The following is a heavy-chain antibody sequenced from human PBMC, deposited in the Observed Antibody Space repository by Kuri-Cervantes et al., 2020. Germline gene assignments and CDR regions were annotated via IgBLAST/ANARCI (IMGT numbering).Heavy chain of an antibody. V-gene: IGHV1-18*01. CDR3: ARGEAGVVITRGRFDP. CDR2: ISAYNGNT. CDR1: RYTFTSYG. J-gene: IGHJ5*02. Sequence: ASVKVSCKASRYTFTSYGFSWVRQAPGQGLEWMGWISAYNGNTNYAQKFQGRVTMTTDTSTSTAYMELRSLRSDDTAVYYCARGEAGVVITRGRFDPWGQGTLVTVSS. D-gene: IGHD3-22*01.